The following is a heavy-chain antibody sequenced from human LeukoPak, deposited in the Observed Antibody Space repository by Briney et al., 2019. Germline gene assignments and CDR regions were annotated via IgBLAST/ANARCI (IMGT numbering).Heavy chain of an antibody. CDR3: TTDLYYDSSGYYYGGFNAFDI. CDR1: GFTFSNAR. Sequence: GGSLRLSCAAPGFTFSNARMSWVRQAPGKGLEWVGRIKSKTDGGTTDYAAPVKGRFTISRDDSKNTLYLQMNSLKTEDTAVYYCTTDLYYDSSGYYYGGFNAFDIWGQGTMVTVSS. V-gene: IGHV3-15*01. J-gene: IGHJ3*02. CDR2: IKSKTDGGTT. D-gene: IGHD3-22*01.